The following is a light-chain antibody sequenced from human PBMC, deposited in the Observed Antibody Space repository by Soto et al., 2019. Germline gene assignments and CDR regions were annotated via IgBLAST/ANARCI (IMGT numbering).Light chain of an antibody. CDR2: AAS. Sequence: DIQMTQSPSTLSASVGDRVTITRRASQSISSWLAWYQQKPGKAPKRLVYAASSLQSGVPSRFSGSGSGTEFTLTISSLQPEDFATYYCLQHNNYPWTFGQGTKVDIK. CDR1: QSISSW. CDR3: LQHNNYPWT. J-gene: IGKJ1*01. V-gene: IGKV1-5*01.